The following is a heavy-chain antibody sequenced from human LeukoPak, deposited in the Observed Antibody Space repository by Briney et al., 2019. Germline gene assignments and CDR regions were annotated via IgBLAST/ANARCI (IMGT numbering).Heavy chain of an antibody. D-gene: IGHD7-27*01. J-gene: IGHJ4*02. Sequence: GGSLRLSCAASGFTFDDYAMHWVRQAPGKGLEWVSGISWNSGSIGYADSVKGRFTISRDNAKNSLYLQMNSLRAEDTALYYCAKDSLPLGAGWYWGQGTLVTVSS. CDR3: AKDSLPLGAGWY. V-gene: IGHV3-9*01. CDR1: GFTFDDYA. CDR2: ISWNSGSI.